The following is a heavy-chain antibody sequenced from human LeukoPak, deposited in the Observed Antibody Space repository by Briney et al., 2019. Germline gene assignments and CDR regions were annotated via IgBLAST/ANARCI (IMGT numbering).Heavy chain of an antibody. V-gene: IGHV4-38-2*02. CDR1: GYSISSGYY. J-gene: IGHJ4*02. CDR3: ARDYRYCSSTSCYAFDY. D-gene: IGHD2-2*01. CDR2: MYHSGST. Sequence: SETLSLTCAVSGYSISSGYYWGWIRQPPGKGLEWIGNMYHSGSTYHNPSLKSRVTISVDTSKNQFSLKLSSVTAADTAVYYCARDYRYCSSTSCYAFDYWGQGTLVTVSS.